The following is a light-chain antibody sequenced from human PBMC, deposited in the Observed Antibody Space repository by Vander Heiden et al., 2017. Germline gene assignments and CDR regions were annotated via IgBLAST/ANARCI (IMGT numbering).Light chain of an antibody. CDR2: WAS. J-gene: IGKJ4*01. CDR3: QQDDSTPALT. CDR1: QSVLYSSNNKNY. Sequence: DIVMTQSPDSLAVSLGERATINCKSSQSVLYSSNNKNYLAWYQQKSGQPPKLLIYWASTRESGVPDRFSGSGSGTDFTLTMRSLHAEDVAVYYCQQDDSTPALTFGGGTKVEIK. V-gene: IGKV4-1*01.